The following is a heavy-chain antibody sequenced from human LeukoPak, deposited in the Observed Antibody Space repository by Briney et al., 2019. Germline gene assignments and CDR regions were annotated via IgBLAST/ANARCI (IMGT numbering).Heavy chain of an antibody. Sequence: GGSLRLSCAASGFTFSDYYMSWIRQAPGKGLEWVSAISGSGGSTYYADSVKGRFTISRDNSKNTLYLQMNSLRAEDTAVYYCAAHLGIAAAGTFDYWGQGTLVTVSS. CDR1: GFTFSDYY. V-gene: IGHV3-23*01. CDR2: ISGSGGST. J-gene: IGHJ4*02. CDR3: AAHLGIAAAGTFDY. D-gene: IGHD6-13*01.